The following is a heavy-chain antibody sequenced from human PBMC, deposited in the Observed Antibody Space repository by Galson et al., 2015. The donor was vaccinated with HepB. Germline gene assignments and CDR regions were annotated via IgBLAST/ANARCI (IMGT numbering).Heavy chain of an antibody. CDR3: AREGICTNGVCYRDPTYYYYGMDV. J-gene: IGHJ6*02. V-gene: IGHV3-7*03. Sequence: SLRLSCAASGFTFSSYWMSWVRQAPGKGLGWVANIKQDGSEKYYVDSVKGRFTISRDNAKNSLYLQMNSLRAEDTAVYYCAREGICTNGVCYRDPTYYYYGMDVWGQGTTVTVSS. CDR2: IKQDGSEK. D-gene: IGHD2-8*01. CDR1: GFTFSSYW.